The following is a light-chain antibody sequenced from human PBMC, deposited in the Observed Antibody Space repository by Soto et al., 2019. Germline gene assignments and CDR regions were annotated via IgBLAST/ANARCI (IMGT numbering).Light chain of an antibody. CDR3: QAWDTSTGV. J-gene: IGLJ1*01. CDR2: QDH. CDR1: KLGRKH. V-gene: IGLV3-1*01. Sequence: SYELTQPPSVSVSPGQTASVTCFGEKLGRKHVAWYQQKPGQSPVLVIYQDHTRPSGIPERFSGSNSGNTATLTISGTQAIDEAEYFCQAWDTSTGVFGTGTKLTVL.